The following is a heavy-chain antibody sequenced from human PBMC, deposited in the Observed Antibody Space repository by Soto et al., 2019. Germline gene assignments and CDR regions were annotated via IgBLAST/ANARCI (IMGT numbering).Heavy chain of an antibody. J-gene: IGHJ4*02. D-gene: IGHD4-17*01. V-gene: IGHV3-23*01. CDR3: AKEIYGEYGGSFDY. CDR1: GFTFSNYA. CDR2: ISGSGGST. Sequence: LRLSCAASGFTFSNYAMSWVRQAPGKGLEWVSVISGSGGSTYYAVSVKGRFTISSDNSKNTLYLQMNSLRAEDTAVYYCAKEIYGEYGGSFDYSGQGTLVTVSS.